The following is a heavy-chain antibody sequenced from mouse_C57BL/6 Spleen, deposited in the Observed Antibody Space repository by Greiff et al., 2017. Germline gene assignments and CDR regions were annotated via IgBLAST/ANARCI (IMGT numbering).Heavy chain of an antibody. J-gene: IGHJ2*01. D-gene: IGHD1-1*01. V-gene: IGHV1-50*01. CDR1: GYTFTSYW. CDR2: IDPSDSYT. CDR3: ARGDGSSYYFDY. Sequence: VQLQQPGAELVKPGASVKLSCKASGYTFTSYWMQWVKQRPGQGLEWIGEIDPSDSYTNYNQKFKGKATLTVDTSSSTAYMQLSSLTSEDSAVYYCARGDGSSYYFDYWGQGTTLTVSS.